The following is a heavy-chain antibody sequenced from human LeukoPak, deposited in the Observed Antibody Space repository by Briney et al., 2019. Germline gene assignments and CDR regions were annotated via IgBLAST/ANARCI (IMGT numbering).Heavy chain of an antibody. D-gene: IGHD1-14*01. CDR3: AKGGYKGDFFGY. Sequence: GGSLRLSCAASGFTFSTYAMTSVRQAPGKGLEWVSSISASADRTYYADSVKGRFTISRDNSKYTLDLQMNSLRAEDTAVFYCAKGGYKGDFFGYWGQGSLVTVSS. CDR2: ISASADRT. J-gene: IGHJ4*02. CDR1: GFTFSTYA. V-gene: IGHV3-23*01.